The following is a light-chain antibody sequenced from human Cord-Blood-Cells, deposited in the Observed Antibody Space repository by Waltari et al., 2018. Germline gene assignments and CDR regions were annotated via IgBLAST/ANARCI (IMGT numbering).Light chain of an antibody. V-gene: IGKV1-39*01. CDR2: AAS. J-gene: IGKJ1*01. CDR1: QSISSY. Sequence: DIQMTQSPSSLSASVGDRVTITCRASQSISSYLNWYQQKPGKAPKLLIYAASSLQSGVPSRFRCCGSVTDFTLTISILHPVHFATYYCQHSHSTPRTFCQGPKFAIK. CDR3: QHSHSTPRT.